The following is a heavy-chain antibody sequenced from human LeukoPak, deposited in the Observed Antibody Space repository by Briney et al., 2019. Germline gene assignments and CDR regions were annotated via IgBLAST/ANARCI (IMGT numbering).Heavy chain of an antibody. CDR2: ITWNSDNI. Sequence: SGRSLRLSCAASGFTFDDYAMHWVRQAPGKGLEWVSGITWNSDNIEYAGSVKGRFTISRDNAKNSLYLQMNSLRAEDVALYYCAKGGGGRLIYYYYMDVWGKGTTVTVSS. V-gene: IGHV3-9*03. CDR3: AKGGGGRLIYYYYMDV. CDR1: GFTFDDYA. J-gene: IGHJ6*03. D-gene: IGHD3-16*01.